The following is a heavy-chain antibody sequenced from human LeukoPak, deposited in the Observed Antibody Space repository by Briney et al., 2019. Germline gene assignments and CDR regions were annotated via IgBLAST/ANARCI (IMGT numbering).Heavy chain of an antibody. J-gene: IGHJ4*02. V-gene: IGHV1-18*01. CDR2: INDYNGNT. CDR1: VYTFPSYG. D-gene: IGHD3-10*01. Sequence: ASVTVSCKASVYTFPSYGISWVRQPPGQGLEWMGWINDYNGNTNYAQKLQGRVTMTTDTSTSTAYMELRSLRSDDTALYYCASDQWSYYGSRSYYVLDYWGQGTLVTVSS. CDR3: ASDQWSYYGSRSYYVLDY.